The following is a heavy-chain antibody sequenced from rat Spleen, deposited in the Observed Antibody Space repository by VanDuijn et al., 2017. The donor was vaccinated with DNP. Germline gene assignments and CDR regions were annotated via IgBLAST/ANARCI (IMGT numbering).Heavy chain of an antibody. CDR2: ISTGGGST. CDR1: GFTFSNFP. D-gene: IGHD1-11*01. Sequence: EVQLVESGGGLVQPRRSMKLSCTASGFTFSNFPMAWVRQAPTKGLEWVTTISTGGGSTYYPDSVKGRFTISRDNAKNTLYLQMNSLRSEDTASYYCARGGRSYFDYWGQGVMVTVSS. CDR3: ARGGRSYFDY. J-gene: IGHJ2*01. V-gene: IGHV5-46*01.